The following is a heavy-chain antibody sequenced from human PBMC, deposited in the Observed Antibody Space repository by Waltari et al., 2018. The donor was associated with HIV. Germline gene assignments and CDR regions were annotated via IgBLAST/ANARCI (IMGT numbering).Heavy chain of an antibody. Sequence: QVQLVEAGGGVVEPGGSLRVSCEASGFSLIRYSMHWVRRAPGKGLEWVAVMSHDGRKEYYAGSVKGRFTISRENSKNTLYLEMNSLRVEDTAVYFCARSWYYDSSPYGMDIWGQGTTVTVSS. D-gene: IGHD3-22*01. J-gene: IGHJ6*02. V-gene: IGHV3-30*01. CDR3: ARSWYYDSSPYGMDI. CDR2: MSHDGRKE. CDR1: GFSLIRYS.